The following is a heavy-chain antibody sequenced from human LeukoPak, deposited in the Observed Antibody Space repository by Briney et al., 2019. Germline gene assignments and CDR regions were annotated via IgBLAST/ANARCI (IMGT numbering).Heavy chain of an antibody. CDR1: GLTFSNFP. Sequence: GGSLRLSCAATGLTFSNFPMHWVRQAPGKGLEWVAVISYDGNTKYYADSAKGRFAITRDNSKSTLFLQMNSLRAEDTAVYYCARDPAGWLAEPGDYFDYWGQGTLVTVSS. CDR2: ISYDGNTK. D-gene: IGHD6-19*01. V-gene: IGHV3-30*09. J-gene: IGHJ4*02. CDR3: ARDPAGWLAEPGDYFDY.